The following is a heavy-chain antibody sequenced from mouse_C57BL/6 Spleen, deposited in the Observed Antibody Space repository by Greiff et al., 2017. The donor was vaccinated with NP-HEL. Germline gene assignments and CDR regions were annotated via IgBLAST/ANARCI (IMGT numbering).Heavy chain of an antibody. CDR1: GFTFSDYY. Sequence: EVQLVESGGGLVQPGGSLKLSCAASGFTFSDYYMYWVRQTPEKRLEWVAYISNGGGSTYYPDTVKGRFTISRDNANNTLYLQMSRLKSEDTAMYYCARQNYYGSSYNWYFDVWGTGTTVTVSS. V-gene: IGHV5-12*01. CDR3: ARQNYYGSSYNWYFDV. J-gene: IGHJ1*03. CDR2: ISNGGGST. D-gene: IGHD1-1*01.